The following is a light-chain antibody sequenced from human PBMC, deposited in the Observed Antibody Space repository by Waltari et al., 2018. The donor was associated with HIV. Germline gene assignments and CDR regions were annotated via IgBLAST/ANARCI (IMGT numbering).Light chain of an antibody. CDR2: RNN. CDR1: SSNIGAGYD. CDR3: QSYDSSLSGWV. V-gene: IGLV1-40*01. Sequence: QSVLTQPPSVSGAPGQRVTISCTGSSSNIGAGYDVHWYQQLPGTAPKLLIYRNNNRPSGVPDRCSGSKSATSASLAITGLQAEDEADYYCQSYDSSLSGWVFGGGTKLTVL. J-gene: IGLJ3*02.